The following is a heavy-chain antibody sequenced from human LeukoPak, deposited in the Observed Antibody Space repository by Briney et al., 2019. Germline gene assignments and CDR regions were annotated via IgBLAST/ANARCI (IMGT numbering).Heavy chain of an antibody. CDR1: GFTFSSYG. J-gene: IGHJ4*02. CDR2: ISYDGSNK. D-gene: IGHD3-22*01. CDR3: AKEITYYYDSSGYSFDY. Sequence: GRSLRLSCAASGFTFSSYGMHWVRQAPGKGLEWVAVISYDGSNKYYADSVKGRFTISRDNSKNTLYLQMNSLRAEDTAVYYCAKEITYYYDSSGYSFDYWGQGTLVTVSS. V-gene: IGHV3-30*18.